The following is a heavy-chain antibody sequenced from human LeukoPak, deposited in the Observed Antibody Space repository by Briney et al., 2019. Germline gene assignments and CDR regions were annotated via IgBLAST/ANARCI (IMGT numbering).Heavy chain of an antibody. CDR1: GGSISSYY. Sequence: SETLSLTCTVSGGSISSYYWSWIRQPPGKGLEWIGYIYYSGYTNYNPSLKSRVTISVDTSKNQFSLKLSSVTAADTAVYYCARGQGLLWFGELFDYWGQGTLVTVSS. V-gene: IGHV4-59*01. D-gene: IGHD3-10*01. CDR3: ARGQGLLWFGELFDY. CDR2: IYYSGYT. J-gene: IGHJ4*02.